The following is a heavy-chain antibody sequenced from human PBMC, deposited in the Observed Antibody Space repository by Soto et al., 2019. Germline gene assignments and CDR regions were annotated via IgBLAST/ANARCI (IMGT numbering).Heavy chain of an antibody. J-gene: IGHJ4*02. CDR1: GFTFRNYA. CDR2: ISGSGVTT. Sequence: GGSLIPSCAASGFTFRNYAMSWVRQAQGKRLEWVSSISGSGVTTYYADSVKGRFTISRDNSKNTLYLQMNSLRAEDTAVYYCARAPRYCSGGSCQHFDYWGQGTLVTVSS. D-gene: IGHD2-15*01. V-gene: IGHV3-23*01. CDR3: ARAPRYCSGGSCQHFDY.